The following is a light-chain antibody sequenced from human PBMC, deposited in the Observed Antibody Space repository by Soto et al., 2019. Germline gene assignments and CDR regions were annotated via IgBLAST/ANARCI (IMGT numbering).Light chain of an antibody. Sequence: EIVLTQSPGTLSLSPGERATLSCRASQSVSSSYLAWYQQKPGQAPRLLIYGASSRATGIPDRFSGSGSGTDFNLTISRLEPEDFAVYSCQQYGRSPVTFGQGTRLEIK. J-gene: IGKJ5*01. CDR2: GAS. CDR1: QSVSSSY. CDR3: QQYGRSPVT. V-gene: IGKV3-20*01.